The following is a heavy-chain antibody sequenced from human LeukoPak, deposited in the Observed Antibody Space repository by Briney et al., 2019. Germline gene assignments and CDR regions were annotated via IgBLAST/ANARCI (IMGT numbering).Heavy chain of an antibody. D-gene: IGHD2-2*01. CDR2: INPNSGGT. CDR1: GYTFTGYS. CDR3: ARDEGRGVYQLLYYFDY. Sequence: ASVKVSCKASGYTFTGYSMHWMRQAPGQGLEWMGWINPNSGGTNYAQKFQGRVTMTRDTSISTAYMELSRLRSDDTAVYYCARDEGRGVYQLLYYFDYWGQGTLVTVSS. J-gene: IGHJ4*02. V-gene: IGHV1-2*02.